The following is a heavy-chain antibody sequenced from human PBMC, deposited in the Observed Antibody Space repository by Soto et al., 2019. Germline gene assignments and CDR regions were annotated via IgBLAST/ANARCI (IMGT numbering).Heavy chain of an antibody. CDR2: ISSSSSYI. D-gene: IGHD1-1*01. CDR3: ARDDDDKWDY. CDR1: GFTFSSYS. Sequence: EVQLVESGGGLVKPGGSLRLSCAASGFTFSSYSMNWVRQAPGKGLEWVSSISSSSSYIYYADSVKGRFTISRDNAKNSLYLQMNSLRAEDTAVYYCARDDDDKWDYWGQGTLGTVSS. J-gene: IGHJ4*02. V-gene: IGHV3-21*01.